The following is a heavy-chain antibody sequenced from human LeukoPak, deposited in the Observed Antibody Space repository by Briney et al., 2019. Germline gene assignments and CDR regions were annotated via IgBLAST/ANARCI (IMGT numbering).Heavy chain of an antibody. J-gene: IGHJ4*02. V-gene: IGHV4-4*02. D-gene: IGHD5-18*01. CDR1: GGSISSSNW. Sequence: PSETLSLTCAVSGGSISSSNWWSWVRQPPGKGLEWIGEIYHSGSTNYNPSLKSRVTISVDKSKNQFSLKLSSVTAADTAVYYCARAPGYSYGYYFDYWGQGTLVTVSS. CDR3: ARAPGYSYGYYFDY. CDR2: IYHSGST.